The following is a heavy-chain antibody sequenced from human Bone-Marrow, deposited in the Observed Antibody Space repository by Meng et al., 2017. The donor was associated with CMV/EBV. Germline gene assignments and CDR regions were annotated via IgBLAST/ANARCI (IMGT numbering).Heavy chain of an antibody. Sequence: GGPLRLSCASSGFTFSNYGMHWVRQAPGKGLEWVAFIRYDGSNKYYADSVKGRFTISRDNSKKTLYLQMNSLRGEDTAVYYCARDWKNWGTDFDYWGQGTLVTVAS. J-gene: IGHJ4*02. CDR1: GFTFSNYG. CDR2: IRYDGSNK. V-gene: IGHV3-30*02. D-gene: IGHD7-27*01. CDR3: ARDWKNWGTDFDY.